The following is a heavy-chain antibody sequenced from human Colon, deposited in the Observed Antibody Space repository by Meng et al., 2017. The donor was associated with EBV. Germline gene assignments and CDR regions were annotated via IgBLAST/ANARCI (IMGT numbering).Heavy chain of an antibody. CDR2: IYYSGST. CDR1: GSSISSGNPY. J-gene: IGHJ2*01. CDR3: ASLYGDSSVWYLDL. D-gene: IGHD4-17*01. Sequence: HVPSLESGSGLVMPSQTLSLTCTVSGSSISSGNPYWSWIRQHPGKGLEYIGYIYYSGSTYYNPSLKSRVIISVDTSKNQFSLRLNSVTAADTAVYYCASLYGDSSVWYLDLWGRGTLVTVPS. V-gene: IGHV4-31*03.